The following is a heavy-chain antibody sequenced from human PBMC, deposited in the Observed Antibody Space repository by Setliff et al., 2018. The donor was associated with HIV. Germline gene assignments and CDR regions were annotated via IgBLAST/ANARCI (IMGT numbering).Heavy chain of an antibody. CDR2: IYHSGST. J-gene: IGHJ4*02. D-gene: IGHD3-10*01. CDR3: ARGLDYYGSGSYLPLGY. V-gene: IGHV4-39*07. Sequence: PSETLSLTCTVSGGSISSYYWGWIRQPPGKGLEWIGSIYHSGSTDYNPSLKSRVTISVDTSKRQFSLKLSSVTAADTAVYYCARGLDYYGSGSYLPLGYWGQGTLVTVSS. CDR1: GGSISSYY.